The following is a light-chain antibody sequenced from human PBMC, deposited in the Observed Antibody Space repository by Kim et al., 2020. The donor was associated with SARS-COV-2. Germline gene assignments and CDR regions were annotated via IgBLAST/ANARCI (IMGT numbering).Light chain of an antibody. CDR3: QQYGSAMYT. V-gene: IGKV3-20*01. CDR2: GAS. J-gene: IGKJ2*01. CDR1: QSVSSNI. Sequence: SPGERVTLSCRASQSVSSNILSWYQQKPGQAPRLLIYGASSRATGISDRFSGSGSGTDFTLTISRLEPEDSAVYYCQQYGSAMYTFGQGTKLEI.